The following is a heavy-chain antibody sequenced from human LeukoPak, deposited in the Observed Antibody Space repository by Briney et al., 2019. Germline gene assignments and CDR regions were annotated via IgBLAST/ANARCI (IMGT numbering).Heavy chain of an antibody. Sequence: GGSLRLSCAASGFTVSSNYMSWVRQAPGKGLEWVSVIYSSGSTYYADSVKGRFTISRDNSKNTLYLQMNSLRAEDTAVYYCARGRSSSSGFDYWGQGTLVTVSS. D-gene: IGHD6-6*01. J-gene: IGHJ4*02. CDR3: ARGRSSSSGFDY. V-gene: IGHV3-66*01. CDR2: IYSSGST. CDR1: GFTVSSNY.